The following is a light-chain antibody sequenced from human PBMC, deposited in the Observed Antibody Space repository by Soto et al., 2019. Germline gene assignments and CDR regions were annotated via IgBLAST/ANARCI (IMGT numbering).Light chain of an antibody. CDR3: QQYNNWPPIT. J-gene: IGKJ5*01. V-gene: IGKV3-15*01. CDR1: QSVSSN. CDR2: GAS. Sequence: EIVLTQSPGTLSLSPGERATLSCRASQSVSSNYLAWYQQTPGQAPRLLIYGASTRATGIPARFSGSGSGTEFTLTISSLQSEDFAVYYCQQYNNWPPITFGQGTRLEIK.